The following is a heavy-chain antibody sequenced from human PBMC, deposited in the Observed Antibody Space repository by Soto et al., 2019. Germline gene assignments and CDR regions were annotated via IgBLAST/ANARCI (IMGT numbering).Heavy chain of an antibody. V-gene: IGHV4-34*01. CDR2: INHSGST. D-gene: IGHD1-26*01. J-gene: IGHJ3*02. Sequence: SETLSLTCAVYGGSFSGYYWSWIRQPPGKGLEWIGEINHSGSTNYNPSLKSRVTISVDTSKNQFSLKLSSVTAADTAVYYCARDGVGATISSAFDIWGQGTMVTVSS. CDR3: ARDGVGATISSAFDI. CDR1: GGSFSGYY.